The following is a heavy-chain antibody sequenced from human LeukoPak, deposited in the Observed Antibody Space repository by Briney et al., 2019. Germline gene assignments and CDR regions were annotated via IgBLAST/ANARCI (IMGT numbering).Heavy chain of an antibody. CDR2: ISSSSTI. CDR1: GFTFSSYS. V-gene: IGHV3-48*02. J-gene: IGHJ4*02. Sequence: GGSLRPSCAASGFTFSSYSMNWVRQAPGKGLEWVSYISSSSTIYYADSVKGRFTISRDNAKNSLYLQMNSLRDEDTAVYYCARNGWKSLDYWGQGTPVTVSS. CDR3: ARNGWKSLDY. D-gene: IGHD1-1*01.